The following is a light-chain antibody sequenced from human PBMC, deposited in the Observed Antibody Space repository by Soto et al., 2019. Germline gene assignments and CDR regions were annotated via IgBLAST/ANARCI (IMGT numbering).Light chain of an antibody. J-gene: IGKJ5*01. CDR3: QQYGTSPQT. CDR1: QSISGTY. V-gene: IGKV3-20*01. Sequence: IVLTQSPGTLSLSPGERATFSCRASQSISGTYQAWYQQRPGQAPRLLIYDISNRATGIPDRFSGSGSGADFTLTISRLEPEDFAVYYCQQYGTSPQTFGQGTRLEIK. CDR2: DIS.